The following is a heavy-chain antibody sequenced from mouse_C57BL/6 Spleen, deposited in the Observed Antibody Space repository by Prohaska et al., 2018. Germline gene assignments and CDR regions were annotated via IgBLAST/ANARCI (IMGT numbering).Heavy chain of an antibody. CDR2: IRWKSDYDAT. CDR1: GFTFCNYL. V-gene: IGHV6-3*01. CDR3: TADPNAY. J-gene: IGHJ3*01. Sequence: EVKLEESVGGLLQPGGSMQLSCVASGFTFCNYLMNWVRQSPEKWLELVAQIRWKSDYDATHYSEAVKGRFTISRDDSKISVYLQRNNLRAEDTVIYYCTADPNAYWGQGTLVTVTA.